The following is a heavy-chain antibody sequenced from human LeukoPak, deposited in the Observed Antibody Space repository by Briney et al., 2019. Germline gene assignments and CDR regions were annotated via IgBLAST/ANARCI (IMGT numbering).Heavy chain of an antibody. CDR3: ASPALYHYYYYYGMDV. Sequence: PSETLSLTCAVYGGSFSGYYWSWIRQPPGKGLEWIGEINHSGSTNYNPSLKSRVTISVDTPKNQFSLKLSSVTAADTAVYYCASPALYHYYYYYGMDVWGQGTTVTVSS. J-gene: IGHJ6*02. CDR2: INHSGST. CDR1: GGSFSGYY. D-gene: IGHD2-2*02. V-gene: IGHV4-34*01.